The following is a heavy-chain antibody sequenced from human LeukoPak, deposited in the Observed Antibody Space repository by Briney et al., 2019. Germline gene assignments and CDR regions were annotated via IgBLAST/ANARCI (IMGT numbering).Heavy chain of an antibody. CDR3: ARDVGYYDSSGSPGDY. Sequence: PGGTLRLSCAASGFTFSRYGMTWVRQAPGKGLEWVAFIRYDGSNKYYADSVKGRFTISRDNSKNTLYLQMNSLRAEDTAVYYCARDVGYYDSSGSPGDYWGQGTLVTVSS. D-gene: IGHD3-22*01. V-gene: IGHV3-30*02. CDR1: GFTFSRYG. CDR2: IRYDGSNK. J-gene: IGHJ4*02.